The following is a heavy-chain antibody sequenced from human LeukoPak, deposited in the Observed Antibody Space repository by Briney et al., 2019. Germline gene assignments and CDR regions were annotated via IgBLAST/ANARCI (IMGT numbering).Heavy chain of an antibody. CDR1: GFTFSSYA. Sequence: AGSLRLSCAASGFTFSSYAMSWVRQAPGKGLEWVSAISGSGGSTYYADSVKGRFTISRDNSKNTLYLQMNSLRAEDTAVYYCAKGVGLNYDFWSGLYSYYYYYYMDVWGKGTTVTVSS. J-gene: IGHJ6*03. CDR3: AKGVGLNYDFWSGLYSYYYYYYMDV. D-gene: IGHD3-3*01. CDR2: ISGSGGST. V-gene: IGHV3-23*01.